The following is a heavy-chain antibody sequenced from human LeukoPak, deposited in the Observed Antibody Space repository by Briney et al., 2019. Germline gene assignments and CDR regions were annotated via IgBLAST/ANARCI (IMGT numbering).Heavy chain of an antibody. CDR3: AKVWGPSRLRAFIIGYFDY. J-gene: IGHJ4*02. Sequence: PGGSLRLSCAASGFTFSSYAMSWVRQAPGKGLEWVSAISGSGGSTYYADSVKGRFTISRDNSKNTLYLQMNSLRAEDTAVYYCAKVWGPSRLRAFIIGYFDYWGQGTLVTVSS. V-gene: IGHV3-23*01. CDR2: ISGSGGST. D-gene: IGHD4-17*01. CDR1: GFTFSSYA.